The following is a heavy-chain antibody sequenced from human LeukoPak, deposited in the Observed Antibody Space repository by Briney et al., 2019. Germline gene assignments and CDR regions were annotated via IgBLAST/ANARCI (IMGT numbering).Heavy chain of an antibody. D-gene: IGHD3-10*01. CDR1: GDSVSSNSAA. Sequence: SQTLSLTCAISGDSVSSNSAAWNWIRQSPSRGLEWLGRTYYRSNWINDYAVSVKSRMTINPDTSRDQFSLQLNSVTPEDTAVSYCARETTWVRGVINPLDYWGQGTLVTVSS. CDR3: ARETTWVRGVINPLDY. J-gene: IGHJ4*02. V-gene: IGHV6-1*01. CDR2: TYYRSNWIN.